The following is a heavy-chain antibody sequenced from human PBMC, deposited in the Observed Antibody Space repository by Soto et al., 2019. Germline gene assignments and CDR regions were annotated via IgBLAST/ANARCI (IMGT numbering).Heavy chain of an antibody. V-gene: IGHV3-23*01. J-gene: IGHJ6*03. CDR2: ISGSGGST. CDR1: GFTFSSYA. D-gene: IGHD5-12*01. Sequence: GGSLRLSCAASGFTFSSYAMSWVRQAPGKGLEWVSAISGSGGSTYYADSVKGRFTISRDNSKNTLYLQMNSLRAEDTAVYYCAKDVYSGYHYYYYMDVWGKGTTVTVSS. CDR3: AKDVYSGYHYYYYMDV.